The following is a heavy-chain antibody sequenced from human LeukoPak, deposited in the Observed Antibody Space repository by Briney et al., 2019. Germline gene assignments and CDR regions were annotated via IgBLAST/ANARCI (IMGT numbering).Heavy chain of an antibody. J-gene: IGHJ4*01. CDR3: ARTGVVATSYFFDY. CDR1: GGSISSYY. D-gene: IGHD5-12*01. V-gene: IGHV4-59*01. Sequence: NPSETLSLTCTVSGGSISSYYWSWIRQPPGKGLEWIEFIYYSGSANYNPSLRSRVTISVDTSKNQFSLKLTSVTAADTAVYYCARTGVVATSYFFDYWGHGTLVTVSS. CDR2: IYYSGSA.